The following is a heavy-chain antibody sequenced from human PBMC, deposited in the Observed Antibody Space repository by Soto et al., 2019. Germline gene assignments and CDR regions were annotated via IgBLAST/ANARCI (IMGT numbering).Heavy chain of an antibody. V-gene: IGHV3-30-3*01. J-gene: IGHJ6*02. CDR2: ISYDGSNK. CDR3: ARDGSSSYYYYYGMDV. D-gene: IGHD6-6*01. CDR1: GFTFSSYA. Sequence: PGGSLRLSCAASGFTFSSYAMHWVRQAPGKGLEGVAVISYDGSNKYYADSVKGRFTISRDNSKNTLYLQMNSLRAEDTAVYYCARDGSSSYYYYYGMDVWGQGTTVTVSS.